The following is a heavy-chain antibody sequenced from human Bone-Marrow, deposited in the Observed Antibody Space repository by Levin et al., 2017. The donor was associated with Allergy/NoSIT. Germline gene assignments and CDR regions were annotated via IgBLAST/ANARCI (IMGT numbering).Heavy chain of an antibody. CDR2: ISYIGST. V-gene: IGHV4-31*03. D-gene: IGHD1/OR15-1a*01. J-gene: IGHJ3*01. CDR1: GGSISGGGYY. Sequence: LRLSCTVSGGSISGGGYYWCWIRQHPGTGLEWIGCISYIGSTHYNPSLKSRVTISADTSDKQFSLKMSSVTAADTAVFYCARGTFHGASDACDVWGQGTIVTVSS. CDR3: ARGTFHGASDACDV.